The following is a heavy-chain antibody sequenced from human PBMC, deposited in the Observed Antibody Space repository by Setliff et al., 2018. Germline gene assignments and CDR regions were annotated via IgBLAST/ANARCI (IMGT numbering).Heavy chain of an antibody. CDR3: IVNMVRPVTGLDS. CDR1: GHRLTSNH. CDR2: INPNDGYT. V-gene: IGHV1-46*01. D-gene: IGHD2-15*01. Sequence: ASVKVSCKSSGHRLTSNHFHWGRQAPGKGLEWMGTINPNDGYTIYAPAFQGRVAMTTDTSTGTAYMELSGLTSADTAIYYCIVNMVRPVTGLDSWGPGTLVTVS. J-gene: IGHJ4*02.